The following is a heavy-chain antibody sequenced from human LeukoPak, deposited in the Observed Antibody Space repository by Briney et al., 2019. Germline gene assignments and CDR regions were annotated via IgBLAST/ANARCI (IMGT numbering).Heavy chain of an antibody. CDR2: ITISGKTA. D-gene: IGHD3-22*01. CDR3: ARGNYDSSGSFDY. V-gene: IGHV3-23*05. J-gene: IGHJ4*02. Sequence: GGSLRLSCLASGFTFSDYAMSWVRQAPGKGLEWVSGITISGKTAYYADSVKGRFTISRDNSKSTLYLQMNSLRAEDTAVYYCARGNYDSSGSFDYWGQGTLVTASS. CDR1: GFTFSDYA.